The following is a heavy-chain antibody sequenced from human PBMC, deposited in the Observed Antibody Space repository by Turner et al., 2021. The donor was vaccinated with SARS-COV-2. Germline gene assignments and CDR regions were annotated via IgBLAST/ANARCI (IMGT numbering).Heavy chain of an antibody. Sequence: QVQLQQWGAALFTPSETLSLPCAVYGGSFSGYYWSWIRQPPGKGLEWIGEISHSGGTNYNPALKSRVTISADTSKNQFSLNLSSVTAADTAVYYCARGGGYSYGALDYWGQGTLVTVSS. CDR1: GGSFSGYY. J-gene: IGHJ4*02. CDR3: ARGGGYSYGALDY. D-gene: IGHD5-18*01. CDR2: ISHSGGT. V-gene: IGHV4-34*01.